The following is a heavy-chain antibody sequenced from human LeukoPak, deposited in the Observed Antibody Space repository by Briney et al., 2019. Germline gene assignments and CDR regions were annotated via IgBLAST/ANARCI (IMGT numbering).Heavy chain of an antibody. CDR2: IYYSGST. Sequence: GSLRLSCAASGFTVSSNYMSWIRQPPGKGLEWIGYIYYSGSTNYNPSLKSRVTISVDTSKNQFSLKLSSVTAADTAVYYCARSDYDFWSGSFDPWGQGTLVTVSS. V-gene: IGHV4-59*08. D-gene: IGHD3-3*01. CDR1: GFTVSSNY. CDR3: ARSDYDFWSGSFDP. J-gene: IGHJ5*02.